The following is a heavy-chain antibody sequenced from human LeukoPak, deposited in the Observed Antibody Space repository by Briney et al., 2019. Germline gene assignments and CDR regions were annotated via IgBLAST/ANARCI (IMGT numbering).Heavy chain of an antibody. CDR1: GFTFSSYG. V-gene: IGHV3-30*18. CDR2: ISYDGSNK. J-gene: IGHJ6*02. D-gene: IGHD5-18*01. Sequence: GGSLRLSCAASGFTFSSYGMHWVRQVPGKGLEWVAVISYDGSNKYYADSVKGRFTISRDNSKNTLYLQMNSLRAEDTAVYYCAKGIQLVNSYYYYGMDVWGQGTTVTVSS. CDR3: AKGIQLVNSYYYYGMDV.